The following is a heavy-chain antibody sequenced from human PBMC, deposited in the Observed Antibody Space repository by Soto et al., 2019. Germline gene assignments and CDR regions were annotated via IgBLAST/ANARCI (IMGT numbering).Heavy chain of an antibody. CDR1: GFSLSTSGVG. V-gene: IGHV2-5*02. CDR3: AHRRGGYNWSDGNFDY. Sequence: QITLEESGPALVNPTQTLTLTCTFSGFSLSTSGVGVGGIRQPPGKALEWLGLIYWDNDRRYSPSLRIRRTLTKDTPKNQVVLTLTDMGPVDTATYYCAHRRGGYNWSDGNFDYWGQGTPVTVSS. CDR2: IYWDNDR. D-gene: IGHD1-20*01. J-gene: IGHJ4*02.